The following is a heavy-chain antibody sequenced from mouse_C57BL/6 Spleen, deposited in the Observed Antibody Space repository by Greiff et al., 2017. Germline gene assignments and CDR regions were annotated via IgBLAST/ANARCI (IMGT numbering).Heavy chain of an antibody. V-gene: IGHV1-69*01. CDR3: EIREVGSAFTQ. J-gene: IGHJ3*02. Sequence: VQLQQPRAELVMPGASVKLSCKASGYTFTSYWLHWVKQRPGQGLVCIGESDPSDSYTNSNQKFKYKSTLTVDKSSSTAYMQLSSLTSEDSAFYYCEIREVGSAFTQWGQETLVSV. D-gene: IGHD1-1*01. CDR2: SDPSDSYT. CDR1: GYTFTSYW.